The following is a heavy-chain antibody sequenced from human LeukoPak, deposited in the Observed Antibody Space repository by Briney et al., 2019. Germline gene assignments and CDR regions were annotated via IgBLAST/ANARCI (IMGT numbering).Heavy chain of an antibody. D-gene: IGHD6-19*01. CDR2: ISGSGGST. CDR1: GFTFSSYA. CDR3: AKGAVAGNQKPGGY. V-gene: IGHV3-23*01. Sequence: GGSLRLSCAASGFTFSSYAMSWVRPAPGKGLEWVSAISGSGGSTYYADSVKGRFTISQDNSKNTRYPQMNSLRAEDTAVYYCAKGAVAGNQKPGGYWGQGTLVTVSS. J-gene: IGHJ4*02.